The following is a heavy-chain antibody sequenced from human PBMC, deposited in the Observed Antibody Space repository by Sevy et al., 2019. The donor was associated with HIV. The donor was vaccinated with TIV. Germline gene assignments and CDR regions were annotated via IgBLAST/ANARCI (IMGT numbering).Heavy chain of an antibody. V-gene: IGHV3-7*01. D-gene: IGHD2-15*01. CDR1: GFTLSSFF. CDR2: IKQDGSEK. J-gene: IGHJ6*02. CDR3: ARDLAAPYYYYGMDV. Sequence: GGSLRLSCTASGFTLSSFFMSWVRQAPGKGLEWVANIKQDGSEKYYVYSVKGRFTISRDNARNSVYLQMNSLRAEDTGVYYCARDLAAPYYYYGMDVWGQGTMVTVSS.